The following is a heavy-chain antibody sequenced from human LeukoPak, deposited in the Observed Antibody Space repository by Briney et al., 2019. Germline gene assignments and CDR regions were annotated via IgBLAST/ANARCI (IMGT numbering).Heavy chain of an antibody. Sequence: GGSLRLSCAASGFTFSSYAMSWVRQAPGKGLEWVSAISGSGGSTYYADSVKGRFTISRDNSKNTLYLQMNSLRAEDTAVYYCAKEGTPDFWSAAYAFDIWGQGTMVTVSS. CDR3: AKEGTPDFWSAAYAFDI. J-gene: IGHJ3*02. CDR1: GFTFSSYA. D-gene: IGHD3-3*01. CDR2: ISGSGGST. V-gene: IGHV3-23*01.